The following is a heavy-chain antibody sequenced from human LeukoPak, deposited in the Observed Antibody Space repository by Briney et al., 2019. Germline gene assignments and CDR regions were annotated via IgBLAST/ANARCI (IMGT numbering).Heavy chain of an antibody. CDR2: ISYDGSNK. V-gene: IGHV3-30-3*01. J-gene: IGHJ4*02. Sequence: GRSLRLSCAASGFTFSSYAMHWVRQAPGKGLEWVAVISYDGSNKYYADSVKGRFTISRDNSKNTLYLQMNSLRAEDTAVYYCAGGPIVGATSYFDYWGQGTLVTVSS. CDR1: GFTFSSYA. D-gene: IGHD1-26*01. CDR3: AGGPIVGATSYFDY.